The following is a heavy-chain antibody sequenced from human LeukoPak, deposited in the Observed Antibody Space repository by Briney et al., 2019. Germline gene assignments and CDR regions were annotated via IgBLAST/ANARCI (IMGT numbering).Heavy chain of an antibody. CDR2: IYYSGST. V-gene: IGHV4-59*01. CDR1: GGSISSYY. D-gene: IGHD3-10*01. Sequence: KPSETLSLTCTVSGGSISSYYWSWIRQPPGKGLEWIGYIYYSGSTNYNPSLKCRVTISVDTSKNQFSLKLSSVTAADTAVYYCAGGVYGSGSYYNRWFDPWGQGTLVTVSS. CDR3: AGGVYGSGSYYNRWFDP. J-gene: IGHJ5*02.